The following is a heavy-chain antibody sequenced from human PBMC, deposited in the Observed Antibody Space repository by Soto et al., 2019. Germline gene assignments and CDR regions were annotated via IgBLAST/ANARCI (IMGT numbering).Heavy chain of an antibody. Sequence: LRLSCAASGFTFSSYAMHWVRQAPGKGLEWVAVISYDGSNKYYADSVKGRFTISRDNSKNTLYLQMNSLRAEDTAVYYCARDLSSWGQGTLVTVSS. J-gene: IGHJ4*02. CDR3: ARDLSS. CDR2: ISYDGSNK. V-gene: IGHV3-30-3*01. D-gene: IGHD2-2*01. CDR1: GFTFSSYA.